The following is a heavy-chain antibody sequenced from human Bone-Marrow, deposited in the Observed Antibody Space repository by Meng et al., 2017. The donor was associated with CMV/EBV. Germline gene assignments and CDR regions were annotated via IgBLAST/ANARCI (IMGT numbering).Heavy chain of an antibody. CDR1: GFTFSSYS. D-gene: IGHD6-13*01. CDR3: ARDSSMDLGDAFDI. V-gene: IGHV3-53*01. CDR2: IYSGGST. J-gene: IGHJ3*02. Sequence: GGFLRLSCAASGFTFSSYSMNWVRQAPGKGLEWVSVIYSGGSTYYADSVKGRFTISRDNSKNTLYLQMNSLRAEDTAVYYCARDSSMDLGDAFDIWGQGTMVTVSS.